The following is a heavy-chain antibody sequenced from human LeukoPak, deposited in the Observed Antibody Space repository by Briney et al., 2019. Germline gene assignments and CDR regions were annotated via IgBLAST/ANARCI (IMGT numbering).Heavy chain of an antibody. Sequence: GGSLRLSCAASGFTFTSYAMSWVRQAPGKGLEWVSAISGSGDKTYYADSVKGRFTISRGNSKNTVYLQMNSLRAEDTALYYCAYRGCSSTSCYAGLGGTDYWGQGTLVTVSS. D-gene: IGHD2-2*01. CDR1: GFTFTSYA. CDR2: ISGSGDKT. J-gene: IGHJ4*02. V-gene: IGHV3-23*01. CDR3: AYRGCSSTSCYAGLGGTDY.